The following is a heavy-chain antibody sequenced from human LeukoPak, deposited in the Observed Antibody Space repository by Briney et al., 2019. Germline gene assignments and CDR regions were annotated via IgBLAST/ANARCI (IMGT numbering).Heavy chain of an antibody. Sequence: SETLSLTCAVYGGSFSGYYWSWIRQPPGKGLEWIGEINHSGSTNYNPSLKSRVTISVDTSKNQFSLKLSSVTAADTAVYYCARVPPFGVVIEAFGIWGQGTMVTVSS. CDR1: GGSFSGYY. CDR2: INHSGST. J-gene: IGHJ3*02. D-gene: IGHD3-3*01. CDR3: ARVPPFGVVIEAFGI. V-gene: IGHV4-34*01.